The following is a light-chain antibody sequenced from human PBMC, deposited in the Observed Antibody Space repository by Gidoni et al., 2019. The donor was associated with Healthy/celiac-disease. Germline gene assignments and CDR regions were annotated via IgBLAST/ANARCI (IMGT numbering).Light chain of an antibody. J-gene: IGKJ3*01. V-gene: IGKV4-1*01. CDR2: WAS. CDR1: QSVLYSSNNKNY. Sequence: ILITQSPDSLSVSLGERATINCKSSQSVLYSSNNKNYLAWYQLKPGQPPKLLIYWASTRESGVPDRFSCSGSGTDFTLTISSLQAEDVAVYYCQQYYSTRFTFGPGTKVDIK. CDR3: QQYYSTRFT.